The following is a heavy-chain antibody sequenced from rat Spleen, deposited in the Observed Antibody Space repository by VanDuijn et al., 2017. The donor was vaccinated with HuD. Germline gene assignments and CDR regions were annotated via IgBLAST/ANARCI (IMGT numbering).Heavy chain of an antibody. V-gene: IGHV5-29*01. CDR2: ISYDGTST. J-gene: IGHJ2*01. CDR3: ARRYDFDF. Sequence: EVQLVESGGGLVQPGRSLKLSCAASGFTFSNYGMAWVRQAPTKGLEWVATISYDGTSTYYRDSVKGRFTISRDNANRDLYLQMDSLRSEDTATYYCARRYDFDFWGQGVMVTVSS. D-gene: IGHD1-11*01. CDR1: GFTFSNYG.